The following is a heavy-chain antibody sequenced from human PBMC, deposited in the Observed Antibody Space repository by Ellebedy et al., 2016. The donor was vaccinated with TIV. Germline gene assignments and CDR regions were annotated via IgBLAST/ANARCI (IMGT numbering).Heavy chain of an antibody. Sequence: SETLSLTCTVSGGSISSSSYYWGWIRQPPGKGLEWIGYIYYSGSTNYNPSIKSRVTISVDTSKNQFSLKLRSVTAADTAVYYCARGLMGYDSSGYYYRFNFDYWGQGTLVTVSS. D-gene: IGHD3-22*01. V-gene: IGHV4-61*05. CDR3: ARGLMGYDSSGYYYRFNFDY. J-gene: IGHJ4*02. CDR2: IYYSGST. CDR1: GGSISSSSYY.